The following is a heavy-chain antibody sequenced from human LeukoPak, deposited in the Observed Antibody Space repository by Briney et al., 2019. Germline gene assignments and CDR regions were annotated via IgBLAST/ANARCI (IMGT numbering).Heavy chain of an antibody. V-gene: IGHV3-74*01. CDR3: ARDMPYSSSSGVDY. Sequence: GGSLRLSCTASGFTLSSYEMTWIRQAPGKGLVWVSRINSDGSSTIYADSVKGRFTISRDNAKNTLYLQMNSLRAEDTAVYYCARDMPYSSSSGVDYWGQGTLVTVSS. J-gene: IGHJ4*02. CDR1: GFTLSSYE. D-gene: IGHD6-6*01. CDR2: INSDGSST.